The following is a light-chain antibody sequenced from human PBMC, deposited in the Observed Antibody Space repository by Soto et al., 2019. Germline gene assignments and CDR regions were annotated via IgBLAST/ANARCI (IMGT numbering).Light chain of an antibody. V-gene: IGKV3-15*01. Sequence: EIVLTQSPGTLSLSPGERATLSCRASQSVSSYLAWYQQKPGQAPRLLIYDASTRATGIPARFSGSGSGTEFTLTISSLQSEDFAVYYCQQYNNWPITCGQGTRLE. J-gene: IGKJ5*01. CDR3: QQYNNWPIT. CDR1: QSVSSY. CDR2: DAS.